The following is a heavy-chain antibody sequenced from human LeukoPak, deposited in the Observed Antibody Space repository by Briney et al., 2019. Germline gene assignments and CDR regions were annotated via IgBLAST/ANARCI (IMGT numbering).Heavy chain of an antibody. J-gene: IGHJ4*02. D-gene: IGHD4-17*01. V-gene: IGHV1-8*03. CDR2: MNPNSGNT. CDR3: ARAGGPAVTTYYFDY. CDR1: GYTFTSYD. Sequence: ASVTVSFKSSGYTFTSYDINWVRQATGQGLEWMGWMNPNSGNTGYAQKFQGRVTITRNTSISTAYMELSSLRSEDTAVYYCARAGGPAVTTYYFDYWGQGTLVTVSS.